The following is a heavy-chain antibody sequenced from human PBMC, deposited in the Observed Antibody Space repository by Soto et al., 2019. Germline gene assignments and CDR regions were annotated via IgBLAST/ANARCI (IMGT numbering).Heavy chain of an antibody. D-gene: IGHD2-2*01. V-gene: IGHV4-30-4*01. CDR1: GGSISSGDYY. Sequence: SETLSLTCTVSGGSISSGDYYWSWIREPPGKGLEWIGYIYYSGSTYYNPSLKSRVTISVDRSKNQFSLKLSSVTAADTAVYNCARGQVVPAASVGGWFDPWGQGALVTSPQ. CDR3: ARGQVVPAASVGGWFDP. CDR2: IYYSGST. J-gene: IGHJ5*02.